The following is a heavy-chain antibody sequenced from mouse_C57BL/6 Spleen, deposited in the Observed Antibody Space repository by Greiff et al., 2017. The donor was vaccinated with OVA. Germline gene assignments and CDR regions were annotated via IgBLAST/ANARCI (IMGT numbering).Heavy chain of an antibody. V-gene: IGHV1-64*01. D-gene: IGHD1-1*01. J-gene: IGHJ3*01. CDR3: ARAITTVVDSPAWFAY. CDR1: GYTFTSYW. Sequence: QVQLQQPGAELVKPGASVKLSCKASGYTFTSYWMHWVKQRPGQGLEWIGMIHPNSGSTNYNEKFKSKATLTVDKSSSTAYMQLSSLTSEDSAVYYCARAITTVVDSPAWFAYWGQGTLVTVSA. CDR2: IHPNSGST.